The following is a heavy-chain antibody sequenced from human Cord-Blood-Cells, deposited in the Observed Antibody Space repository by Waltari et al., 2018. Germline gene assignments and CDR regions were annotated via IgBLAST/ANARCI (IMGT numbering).Heavy chain of an antibody. CDR3: ARDSTTIFGVVIYYFDY. D-gene: IGHD3-3*01. J-gene: IGHJ4*02. V-gene: IGHV1-2*02. CDR2: INPNSGGT. Sequence: QVQLVQSGAEVKKPGASVKVSCKASGYTFTGYYMPWVRQAPGQGLEWMGWINPNSGGTNYAQKFQGRVTMTRDTSISTAYMELSRLRSDDTAVYYCARDSTTIFGVVIYYFDYWGQGTLVTVSS. CDR1: GYTFTGYY.